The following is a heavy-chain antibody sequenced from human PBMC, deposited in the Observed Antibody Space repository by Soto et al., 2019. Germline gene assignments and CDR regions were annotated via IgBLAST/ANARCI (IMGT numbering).Heavy chain of an antibody. CDR3: ARESEDLTSNFDY. CDR2: FSSTTNYI. J-gene: IGHJ4*02. Sequence: GGSLRLSCAASGFTFTMYSMNWVRQAPGNGLEWVSSFSSTTNYIYYGDSKKGRFTISRYNGKNSLYLEIHSLRTEETAVYYCARESEDLTSNFDYWGQGTLVTVSS. V-gene: IGHV3-21*06. CDR1: GFTFTMYS.